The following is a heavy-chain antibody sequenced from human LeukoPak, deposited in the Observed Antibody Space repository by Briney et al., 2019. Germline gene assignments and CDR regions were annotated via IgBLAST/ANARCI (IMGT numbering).Heavy chain of an antibody. J-gene: IGHJ6*02. Sequence: PGGSLRLSCAASGFTFDDYAMFWVRHAPGKGLEWVSGLSWDSRNIGYAASVKGRFTISRDNAKNSLYLQMNSLRPEDTAFYYCARGNRDSSGFYYYYGMDVWGQGTTVTVSS. CDR2: LSWDSRNI. CDR1: GFTFDDYA. V-gene: IGHV3-9*01. D-gene: IGHD6-19*01. CDR3: ARGNRDSSGFYYYYGMDV.